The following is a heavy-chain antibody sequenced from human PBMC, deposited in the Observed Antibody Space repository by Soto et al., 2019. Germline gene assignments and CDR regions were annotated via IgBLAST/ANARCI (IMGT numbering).Heavy chain of an antibody. Sequence: GESLKSSGNGSGYSFTSYWIGWVRQMPWKGLEWMGIIYPGDSDTRYSPSFQGQVTISADKSISTAYLQWSSLKASDTAMYYCARLVGGAVYYYGMDVWGQGTTVTVSS. CDR1: GYSFTSYW. CDR2: IYPGDSDT. D-gene: IGHD6-19*01. CDR3: ARLVGGAVYYYGMDV. V-gene: IGHV5-51*01. J-gene: IGHJ6*02.